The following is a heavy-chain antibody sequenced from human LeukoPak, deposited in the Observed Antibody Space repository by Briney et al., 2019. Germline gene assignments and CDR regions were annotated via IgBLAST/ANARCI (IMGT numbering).Heavy chain of an antibody. CDR2: ISPDGRDK. D-gene: IGHD3-16*01. Sequence: GGSLRLSCAASGFTFTTFWMTWVRQAPGKGLEWVANISPDGRDKYYVDSVKGRFTISRDNAKDSLFLQMNSLRVEDTAMYFCTRVGVGGYWGQGTLVTVSS. CDR3: TRVGVGGY. V-gene: IGHV3-7*01. CDR1: GFTFTTFW. J-gene: IGHJ4*02.